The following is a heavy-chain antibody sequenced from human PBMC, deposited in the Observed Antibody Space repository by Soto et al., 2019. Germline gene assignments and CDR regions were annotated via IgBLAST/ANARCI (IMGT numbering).Heavy chain of an antibody. CDR1: GGSISRGDYY. D-gene: IGHD4-17*01. Sequence: KPSETLSLTCTVSGGSISRGDYYWSWIRQSPRRGLELIGSISYSGRTYDNPSLQSRVTMSIDASKNQFSLKLTSVTTADTAVYYCARRRASDYGGNHHPYYFDRWGQGALVTVSS. V-gene: IGHV4-39*01. CDR3: ARRRASDYGGNHHPYYFDR. J-gene: IGHJ4*02. CDR2: ISYSGRT.